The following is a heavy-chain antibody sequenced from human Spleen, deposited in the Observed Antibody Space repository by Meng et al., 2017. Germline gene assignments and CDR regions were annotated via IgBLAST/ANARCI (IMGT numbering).Heavy chain of an antibody. D-gene: IGHD3-10*01. Sequence: SETLSLTCAVYGGSFSNYYWSWIRQPPGKGLEWIGEIDHGGSTNYNPSLKSRVTISLDTSKNQFSLKLSSVTAADTAVYYCARALEYTGSYFYWGPGTLVTVSS. CDR1: GGSFSNYY. J-gene: IGHJ4*02. V-gene: IGHV4-34*01. CDR2: IDHGGST. CDR3: ARALEYTGSYFY.